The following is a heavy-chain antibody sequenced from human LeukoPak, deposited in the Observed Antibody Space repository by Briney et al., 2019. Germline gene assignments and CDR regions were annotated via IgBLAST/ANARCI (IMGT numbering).Heavy chain of an antibody. J-gene: IGHJ4*02. CDR3: ARGTYYYEF. Sequence: PGGSLRLSCAASEFTFSDYWMTWVRQAPGKGPEWVAYMNQFGTEIKYLDSVKGRFTISRDNAKNSLCLWMTSLRADDTAVYYCARGTYYYEFWGQGTLVTVSS. D-gene: IGHD3/OR15-3a*01. CDR1: EFTFSDYW. V-gene: IGHV3-7*04. CDR2: MNQFGTEI.